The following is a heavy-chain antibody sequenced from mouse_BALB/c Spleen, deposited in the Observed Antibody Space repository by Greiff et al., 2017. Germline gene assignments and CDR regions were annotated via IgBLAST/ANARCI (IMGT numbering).Heavy chain of an antibody. CDR3: ARSEGYAMDY. Sequence: QVQLKESGPELVKPGASVKISCKASGYAFSSSWMNWVKQRPGQGLEWIGRIYPGDGDTNYNGKFKGKATLTADKSSSTAYMQLSSLTSVDSAVYFCARSEGYAMDYWGQGTSVTVSS. V-gene: IGHV1-82*01. CDR2: IYPGDGDT. CDR1: GYAFSSSW. J-gene: IGHJ4*01.